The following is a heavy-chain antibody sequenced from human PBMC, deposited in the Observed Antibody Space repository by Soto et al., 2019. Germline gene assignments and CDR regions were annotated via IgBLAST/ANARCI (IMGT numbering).Heavy chain of an antibody. CDR3: ARHRFNEWELLRDLYNWFDP. CDR1: GGSISSSSYY. Sequence: ASETLSLTCTVSGGSISSSSYYWGRIRQPPGKGLEWIGSIYYSGSTYYNPSLKSRVTISVDTSKNQFSLKLSSVTAADTAVYYCARHRFNEWELLRDLYNWFDPWGQGTLVTVSS. D-gene: IGHD1-26*01. V-gene: IGHV4-39*01. CDR2: IYYSGST. J-gene: IGHJ5*02.